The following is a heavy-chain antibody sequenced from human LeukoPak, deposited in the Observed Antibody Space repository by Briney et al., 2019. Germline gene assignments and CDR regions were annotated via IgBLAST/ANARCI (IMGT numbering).Heavy chain of an antibody. CDR2: INPNSGGT. J-gene: IGHJ4*02. Sequence: ASVKVSCKASGYTFTGYHMHWVRQAPGQGLEWMGWINPNSGGTNYAQKFQGRVTMTRDTSISTAYMELSRLRSDDTAVYYCARDTDFDWLLYYFDYWGQGPLVTVSS. CDR1: GYTFTGYH. D-gene: IGHD3-9*01. CDR3: ARDTDFDWLLYYFDY. V-gene: IGHV1-2*02.